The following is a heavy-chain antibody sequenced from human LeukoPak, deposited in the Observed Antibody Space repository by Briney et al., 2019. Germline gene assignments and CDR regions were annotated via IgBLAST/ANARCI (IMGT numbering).Heavy chain of an antibody. CDR1: GYSFTSHD. CDR2: KKPNSGNT. V-gene: IGHV1-8*03. Sequence: ASVKVSCKASGYSFTSHDINWVRQATGQRPEWMGWKKPNSGNTGYAQKFQGRVTITRNTSISTAYMELSSLRSEDTAVYYCARALRGYCSSTSCYTGEYYYYYYMDVWGKGTTVTVSS. D-gene: IGHD2-2*02. J-gene: IGHJ6*03. CDR3: ARALRGYCSSTSCYTGEYYYYYYMDV.